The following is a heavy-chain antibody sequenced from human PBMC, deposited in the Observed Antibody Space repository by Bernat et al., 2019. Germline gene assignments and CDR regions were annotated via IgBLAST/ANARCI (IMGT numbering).Heavy chain of an antibody. Sequence: VQLVESGGGVVQPGRSLRLSCAASGFTFSSYGMHWVRQAPGKGLEWVAVISYDGSNKYYADSVKGRFTISRDNSKNTLYLQMNSLRAEDTAVYYCAKEGHATYYYYYGMDVWGQGTTVTVSS. CDR1: GFTFSSYG. J-gene: IGHJ6*02. CDR2: ISYDGSNK. CDR3: AKEGHATYYYYYGMDV. V-gene: IGHV3-30*18.